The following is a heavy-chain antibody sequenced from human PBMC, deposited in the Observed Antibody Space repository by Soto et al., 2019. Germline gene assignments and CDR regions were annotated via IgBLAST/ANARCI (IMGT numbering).Heavy chain of an antibody. CDR1: GFTFSSYG. V-gene: IGHV3-30*19. CDR3: ARETLRDDFWSGGSLGY. D-gene: IGHD3-3*01. CDR2: ISYDGSNK. J-gene: IGHJ4*02. Sequence: GGSLRLSCAASGFTFSSYGMHWVRQAPGKGLEWVAVISYDGSNKYYADSVKGRFTISRDNSKNTLYLQMNSLRAEDTAVYYCARETLRDDFWSGGSLGYWGQGTLVTVSS.